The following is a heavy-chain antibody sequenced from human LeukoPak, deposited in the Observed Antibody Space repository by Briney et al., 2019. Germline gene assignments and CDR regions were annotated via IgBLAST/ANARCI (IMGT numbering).Heavy chain of an antibody. J-gene: IGHJ4*02. V-gene: IGHV1-3*01. D-gene: IGHD3-22*01. CDR3: ARDGHRMYYYDTSAYRFDY. Sequence: ASVKVSCKASGYTFTSYAMHWVRQAPGQRLEWMGWINAGNGNTKYSQEFQGRVTITRDTSASTAYMELSSLRSDDTAVYYCARDGHRMYYYDTSAYRFDYWGQGTLVTVSS. CDR1: GYTFTSYA. CDR2: INAGNGNT.